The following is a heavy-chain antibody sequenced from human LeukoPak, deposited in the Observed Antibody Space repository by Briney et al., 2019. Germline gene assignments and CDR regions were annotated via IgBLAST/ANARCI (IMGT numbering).Heavy chain of an antibody. J-gene: IGHJ4*02. Sequence: GGSLRLSCAASGFTFSSYGMHWVRQAPGKGLEWVAVISYDGSNKYYADSVKGRFTISRDNSKNTLYLQMNSLRAEDTAVYYCARGYSGSDPDYWGQGTLVTVSS. CDR2: ISYDGSNK. D-gene: IGHD5-12*01. CDR1: GFTFSSYG. CDR3: ARGYSGSDPDY. V-gene: IGHV3-30*03.